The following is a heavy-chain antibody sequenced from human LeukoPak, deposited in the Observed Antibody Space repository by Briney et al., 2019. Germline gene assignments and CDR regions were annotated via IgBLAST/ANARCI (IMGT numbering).Heavy chain of an antibody. CDR1: GYSISRGYY. CDR3: ARDWGFGDSEDWFDP. V-gene: IGHV4-38-2*02. J-gene: IGHJ5*02. CDR2: VHHTGST. D-gene: IGHD3-10*01. Sequence: SSETLSLTCNVSGYSISRGYYWGWIRQPPGEGLEWIGSVHHTGSTYYNPSLRSRVSISVDKSTNHISLEVTSVTAADTAVYYCARDWGFGDSEDWFDPWGQGTLVTVSS.